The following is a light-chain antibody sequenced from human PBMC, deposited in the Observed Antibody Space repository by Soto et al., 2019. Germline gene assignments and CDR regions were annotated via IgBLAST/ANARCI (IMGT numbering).Light chain of an antibody. Sequence: DVQMTQSPSSLSASVGDRVTITCRASRDISSYLAWYQQKPGKVPKLLIYAASTLHAGVQSRFSGSGSGTLFTLTINSLQPEDVATYYCQKYNSAPNTFGRGTRLEIK. CDR1: RDISSY. V-gene: IGKV1-27*01. CDR2: AAS. CDR3: QKYNSAPNT. J-gene: IGKJ2*01.